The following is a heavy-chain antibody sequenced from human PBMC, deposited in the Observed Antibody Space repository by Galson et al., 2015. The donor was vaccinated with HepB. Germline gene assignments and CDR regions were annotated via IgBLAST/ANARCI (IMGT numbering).Heavy chain of an antibody. J-gene: IGHJ4*02. CDR1: GFTFSSYA. V-gene: IGHV3-23*01. CDR2: ISGSGGST. CDR3: AKGGVIVGATHAYYFDY. Sequence: SLRLSCAASGFTFSSYAMSWVRQAPGKGLEWVSAISGSGGSTYYADSVKGRFTISRDNSKNTLYLQMNSLRAEDTAVYYCAKGGVIVGATHAYYFDYWGQGTLVTVSS. D-gene: IGHD1-26*01.